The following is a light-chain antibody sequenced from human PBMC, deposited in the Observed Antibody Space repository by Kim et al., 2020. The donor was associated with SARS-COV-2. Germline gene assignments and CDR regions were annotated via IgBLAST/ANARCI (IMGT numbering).Light chain of an antibody. CDR1: SSNIGSNY. J-gene: IGLJ3*02. CDR2: RNN. CDR3: AAWDDSLSGWV. V-gene: IGLV1-47*01. Sequence: GQRVTISCSGSSSNIGSNYVYWYQQLPGTAPKLLIYRNNQRPSGVPDRCSGSKAGTAASLAISGLRSEDEADYYCAAWDDSLSGWVFGGGTQLTVL.